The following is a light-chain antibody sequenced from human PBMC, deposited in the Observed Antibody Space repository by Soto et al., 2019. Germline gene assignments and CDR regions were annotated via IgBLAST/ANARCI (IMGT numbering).Light chain of an antibody. Sequence: QSALTQPPSASGSPGQSVTISCTGTSSDVGGYNYVSWYQQHPGKAPKLMSYEVSKRPSGVPDRFSGSKSGNTASLTVSGLQAEDEADYYCSSYAGSNIWDFGTWTKLTVL. CDR3: SSYAGSNIWD. CDR2: EVS. V-gene: IGLV2-8*01. CDR1: SSDVGGYNY. J-gene: IGLJ1*01.